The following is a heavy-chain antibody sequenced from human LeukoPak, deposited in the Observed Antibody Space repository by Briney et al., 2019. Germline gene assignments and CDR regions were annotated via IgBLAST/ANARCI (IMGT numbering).Heavy chain of an antibody. CDR3: ARIRGVRSL. J-gene: IGHJ4*02. D-gene: IGHD3-10*01. CDR2: ISASGSSI. V-gene: IGHV3-48*03. CDR1: GFTFSGCD. Sequence: GGSLRLSCVVSGFTFSGCDMNWVRQAPGKGLEWVSYISASGSSIYYADSVKGRFTISRDNAKNSLYLQMNSLRAEDTAVHYCARIRGVRSLWGQGTLVTVSS.